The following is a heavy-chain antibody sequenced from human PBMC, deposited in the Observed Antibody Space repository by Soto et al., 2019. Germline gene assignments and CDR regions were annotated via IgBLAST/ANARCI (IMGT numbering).Heavy chain of an antibody. V-gene: IGHV4-30-4*08. D-gene: IGHD3-10*01. CDR1: GGSVSSGNYY. J-gene: IGHJ4*02. CDR3: ARAPGPYGSGVRFVY. Sequence: PSETLSLTCTVSGGSVSSGNYYWTWIRQPPGTGLEWIGEINHSGSTYYNPSLKSRVTISVDTSKNQFSLKLSSVTAADTAVYYCARAPGPYGSGVRFVYWGQGTLVTVSS. CDR2: INHSGST.